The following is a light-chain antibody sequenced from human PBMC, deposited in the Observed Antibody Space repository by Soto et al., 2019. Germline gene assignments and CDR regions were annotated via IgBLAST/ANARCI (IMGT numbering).Light chain of an antibody. Sequence: EIVMTQAPATLSVSPGEGATLSCRASQSGSSSYLAWYQQKHGPAPRLLIYGASSRATGIPDRFSGSGSGTDFTLTISRLEPEAFSVYSCHQYGTAPLTFGPGTTVDI. CDR2: GAS. CDR3: HQYGTAPLT. V-gene: IGKV3-20*01. J-gene: IGKJ3*01. CDR1: QSGSSSY.